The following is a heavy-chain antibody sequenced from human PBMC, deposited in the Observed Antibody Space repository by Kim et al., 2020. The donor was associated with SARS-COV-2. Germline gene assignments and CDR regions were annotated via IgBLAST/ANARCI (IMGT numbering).Heavy chain of an antibody. Sequence: GGSLRLSCAASGFTFGTYAMSWVRQAPGKGLEWVSGISGSGGSTYYADSVKGRFTISRDSSKNTLYLQMNSLTADDTALYYCARTRCCSSSSCYVDYWG. J-gene: IGHJ4*01. D-gene: IGHD2-2*01. CDR1: GFTFGTYA. CDR2: ISGSGGST. V-gene: IGHV3-23*01. CDR3: ARTRCCSSSSCYVDY.